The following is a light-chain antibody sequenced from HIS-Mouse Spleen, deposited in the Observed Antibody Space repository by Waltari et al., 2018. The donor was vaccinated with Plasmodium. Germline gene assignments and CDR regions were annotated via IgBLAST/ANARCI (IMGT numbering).Light chain of an antibody. CDR2: QDS. CDR1: NLGDKY. Sequence: SYELTQPPSVSVSPGQTASITCSGDNLGDKYACWYQQKPGQSPVLVNYQDSKRPSGIPERFSGSNSGNTATLTISGTQAMDEADYYCQAWDSSTAVFGGGTKLTVL. V-gene: IGLV3-1*01. CDR3: QAWDSSTAV. J-gene: IGLJ2*01.